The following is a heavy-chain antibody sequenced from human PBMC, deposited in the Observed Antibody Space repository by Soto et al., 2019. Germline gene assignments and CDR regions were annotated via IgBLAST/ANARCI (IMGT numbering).Heavy chain of an antibody. CDR3: ARVAGINAFDI. D-gene: IGHD2-15*01. J-gene: IGHJ3*02. V-gene: IGHV4-31*03. CDR1: GGSISSGGYY. Sequence: QVQLQESGPGLVKPSQTLSLTCTVSGGSISSGGYYWSWIRQHPGKGLEWIGYIYYSGRTYYNPSLKSRVTISVDTAKNQYSLKLSSVTAAETAVYYCARVAGINAFDIWGQGTMVTVSS. CDR2: IYYSGRT.